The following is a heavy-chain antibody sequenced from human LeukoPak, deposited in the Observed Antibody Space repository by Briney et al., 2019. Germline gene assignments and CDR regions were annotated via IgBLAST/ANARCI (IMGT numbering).Heavy chain of an antibody. Sequence: ASVKVSFKASGYTFTGYYMHWVRQAPGQGLEWMGWINPNSGGTNYAQKLQGRVTMTTDTSTSTAYMELRSLRSDDTAVYYCARGAPGGRWPQDYWGQGTLVTVSS. CDR3: ARGAPGGRWPQDY. CDR2: INPNSGGT. V-gene: IGHV1-2*02. CDR1: GYTFTGYY. J-gene: IGHJ4*02. D-gene: IGHD5-24*01.